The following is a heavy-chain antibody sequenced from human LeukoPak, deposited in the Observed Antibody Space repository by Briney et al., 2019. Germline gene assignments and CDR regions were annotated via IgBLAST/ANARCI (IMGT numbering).Heavy chain of an antibody. CDR1: GFTFSNYG. CDR3: ALQRTLWQQLLDY. D-gene: IGHD6-13*01. V-gene: IGHV3-30*02. J-gene: IGHJ4*02. Sequence: GGSLRLSRAASGFTFSNYGMHWVRQAPGKGLEWVAFIRCDGSNKSYADSVKGRFTISRDNSKNTLYLQMNSLRAEDTAVYYCALQRTLWQQLLDYWGQGTLVTVSS. CDR2: IRCDGSNK.